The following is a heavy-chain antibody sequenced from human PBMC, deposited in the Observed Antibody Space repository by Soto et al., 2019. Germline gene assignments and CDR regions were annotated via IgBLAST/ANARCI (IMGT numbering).Heavy chain of an antibody. CDR2: IYYSGST. V-gene: IGHV4-30-4*01. D-gene: IGHD2-2*01. CDR3: ARVPAAKYGMDV. Sequence: SETLSLTCTVAGGSIISGDYYWSWIRQPPGKGLEWIGYIYYSGSTYYNPSLKSRVTISVDTSKNQFSLKLSSVTAADTAVYYCARVPAAKYGMDVWGQGTTLTVSS. J-gene: IGHJ6*02. CDR1: GGSIISGDYY.